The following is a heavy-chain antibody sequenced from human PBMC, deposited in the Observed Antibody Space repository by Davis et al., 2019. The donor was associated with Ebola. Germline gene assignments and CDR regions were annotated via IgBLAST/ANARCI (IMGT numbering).Heavy chain of an antibody. V-gene: IGHV3-23*01. CDR1: GFIFSSHV. J-gene: IGHJ2*01. D-gene: IGHD6-19*01. Sequence: PGGSLRLSCAASGFIFSSHVMSWVRQAPGKGLEWVSTILHSGGNTYYPDSVKGRFTISRDNSKNTLYLQMDNLRGEDTAVYYCARRPGVTVAGGGPSWYFDLWGRGTLVTVFS. CDR2: ILHSGGNT. CDR3: ARRPGVTVAGGGPSWYFDL.